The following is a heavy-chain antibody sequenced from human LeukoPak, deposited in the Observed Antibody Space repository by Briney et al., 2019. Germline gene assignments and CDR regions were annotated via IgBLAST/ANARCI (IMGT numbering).Heavy chain of an antibody. CDR2: VYYTGST. CDR3: ARGFLEWLLPYWYFDL. Sequence: SETLSLTCTVSGGSISSSTSYWGWIRQPPGKGLEWIASVYYTGSTYYNPSLRSRVTISVDTSKNQFSLKLTSETAADTAVYYCARGFLEWLLPYWYFDLWGRGTLVTVSS. D-gene: IGHD3-3*01. J-gene: IGHJ2*01. V-gene: IGHV4-39*01. CDR1: GGSISSSTSY.